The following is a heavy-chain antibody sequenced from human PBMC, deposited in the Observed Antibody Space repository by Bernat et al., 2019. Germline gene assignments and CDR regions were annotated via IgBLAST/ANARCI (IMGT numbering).Heavy chain of an antibody. V-gene: IGHV3-48*03. CDR1: GFTFSSYE. J-gene: IGHJ4*02. D-gene: IGHD3-10*01. CDR2: ISSSGSTI. Sequence: VQLVESGGGLVQPGGSLRLSCAASGFTFSSYEMNWVRQAPGKGLEWVSYISSSGSTIYYADSVKGRFTISRDNVKNSLYLQMISLRAEDTAVYYCVRDSNAESYGDYWGQGTLVTVSS. CDR3: VRDSNAESYGDY.